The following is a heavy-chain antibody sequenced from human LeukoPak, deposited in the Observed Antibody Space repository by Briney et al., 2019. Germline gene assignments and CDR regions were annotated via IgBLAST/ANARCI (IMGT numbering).Heavy chain of an antibody. CDR3: AREDYYDSSGYSLFDY. J-gene: IGHJ4*02. Sequence: SVKVSCKASGGTFSCYAISWVRQAPGQGLEWMGGIIPIFGTANYAQKFQGRVTITTDESTSTAYMELSSLRSEDTAVYYCAREDYYDSSGYSLFDYWGQGTLVTVSS. CDR1: GGTFSCYA. D-gene: IGHD3-22*01. CDR2: IIPIFGTA. V-gene: IGHV1-69*05.